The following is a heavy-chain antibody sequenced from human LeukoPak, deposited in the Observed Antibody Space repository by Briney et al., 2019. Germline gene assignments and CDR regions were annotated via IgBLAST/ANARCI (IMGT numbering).Heavy chain of an antibody. CDR3: ARDRLLEDRDYNSYYYMDV. D-gene: IGHD1-1*01. V-gene: IGHV3-21*01. Sequence: PGGSLRLSCTASGFTLSSYSMNWVRQAPGKGLEWVSSISSSSNYIYYADSVRGRFTISRDNAKNSLSLQMNSLRAEDTAVYYCARDRLLEDRDYNSYYYMDVWGIGTTVTVSS. CDR2: ISSSSNYI. J-gene: IGHJ6*03. CDR1: GFTLSSYS.